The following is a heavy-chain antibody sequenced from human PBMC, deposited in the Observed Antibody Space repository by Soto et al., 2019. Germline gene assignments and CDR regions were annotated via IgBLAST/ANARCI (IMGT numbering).Heavy chain of an antibody. CDR3: AGDPGSGWHGQDVRGMDV. CDR1: GYIVSDFW. CDR2: IKGEESER. Sequence: EVHLVESGGGLVQPGGSLRLYCAASGYIVSDFWMAWVRQGPGKGLEWVANIKGEESERYYEDSVRGRFTISRDNAKNSLYLQMNSLGVEDPAVYYCAGDPGSGWHGQDVRGMDVWGQGTTVTVSS. J-gene: IGHJ6*02. V-gene: IGHV3-7*05. D-gene: IGHD6-19*01.